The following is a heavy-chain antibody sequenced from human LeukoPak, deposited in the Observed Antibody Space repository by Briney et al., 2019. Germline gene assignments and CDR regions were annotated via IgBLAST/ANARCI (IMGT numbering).Heavy chain of an antibody. V-gene: IGHV3-21*01. J-gene: IGHJ3*02. CDR2: ISSSSSYI. CDR3: ARDITIFGDAFDI. Sequence: GGSLRLSCAASGFTFSNAWMSWVRQAPGKGLEWVSSISSSSSYIYYADSVKGRFTISRDNAKNSLYLQMNSLRAEDTAVYYCARDITIFGDAFDIWGQGTMVTVSS. CDR1: GFTFSNAW. D-gene: IGHD3-3*01.